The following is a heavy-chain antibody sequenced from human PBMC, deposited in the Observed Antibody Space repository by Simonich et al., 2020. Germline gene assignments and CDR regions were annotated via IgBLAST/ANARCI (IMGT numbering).Heavy chain of an antibody. J-gene: IGHJ4*02. D-gene: IGHD3-10*01. Sequence: QVQLVQSGAEVKKPGASVKVSCKASGYTFTGYYMHWVRQAPGQGLGLMGIINPKQEGTNYAQKLQGRVTMTRDTSISTAYVELSRLRSDDTAVYYCARWPSIPASYGSGSYFDYWGQGTLVTVSS. CDR1: GYTFTGYY. V-gene: IGHV1-2*02. CDR2: INPKQEGT. CDR3: ARWPSIPASYGSGSYFDY.